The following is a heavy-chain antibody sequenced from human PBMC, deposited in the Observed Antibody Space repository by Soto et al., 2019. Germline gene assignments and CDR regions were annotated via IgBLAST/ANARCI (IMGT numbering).Heavy chain of an antibody. CDR2: ISAYNGNT. V-gene: IGHV1-18*01. J-gene: IGHJ4*02. D-gene: IGHD2-15*01. Sequence: RASVKVSCKASGYTFTSYGISWVRQAPGQGLEWMGWISAYNGNTNYAQKLRGRVTMTTDTSTSTAYMELRSLRSDDTAVYYCARDRSVYCSGGSCYLGYWGQGTLVTVSS. CDR3: ARDRSVYCSGGSCYLGY. CDR1: GYTFTSYG.